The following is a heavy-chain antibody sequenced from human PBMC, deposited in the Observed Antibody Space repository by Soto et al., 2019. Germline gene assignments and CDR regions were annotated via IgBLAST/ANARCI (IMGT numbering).Heavy chain of an antibody. CDR2: INSDGSST. J-gene: IGHJ4*02. Sequence: GGSLRLACAASGFTFSSYWMHWVRQAPGKGLVWVSRINSDGSSTSYADSVKGRFTISRDNAKNTLYLQMNSLRAEDTAVYYCARVLYDFWSGYQYFDYWGQGTLVTVSS. V-gene: IGHV3-74*01. CDR3: ARVLYDFWSGYQYFDY. D-gene: IGHD3-3*01. CDR1: GFTFSSYW.